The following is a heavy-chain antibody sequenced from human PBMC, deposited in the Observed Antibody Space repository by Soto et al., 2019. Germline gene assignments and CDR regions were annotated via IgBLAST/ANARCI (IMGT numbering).Heavy chain of an antibody. J-gene: IGHJ4*02. CDR2: MNPNSGNT. D-gene: IGHD6-13*01. V-gene: IGHV1-8*01. CDR1: GYTFTSYD. CDR3: ARGAYRSPFDY. Sequence: ASVKVSCKASGYTFTSYDINWVRQATGQGLEWMGWMNPNSGNTGYAQKLQGRVTMTTDTSTSTAYMELRSLRSDDTAVYYCARGAYRSPFDYWGQGTLVTVSS.